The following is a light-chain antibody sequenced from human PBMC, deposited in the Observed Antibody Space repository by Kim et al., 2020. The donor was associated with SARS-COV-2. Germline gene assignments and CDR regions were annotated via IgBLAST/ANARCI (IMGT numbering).Light chain of an antibody. CDR1: SGSIASTY. CDR3: QSYDSSNPVV. CDR2: DDN. Sequence: KTVTISVTRSSGSIASTYVQWYQQRPGSSPTTVIYDDNQRPSGVPDRFSGSIDSSSNSASLTISGLKTEDEADYYCQSYDSSNPVVFGGGTKLTVL. V-gene: IGLV6-57*01. J-gene: IGLJ2*01.